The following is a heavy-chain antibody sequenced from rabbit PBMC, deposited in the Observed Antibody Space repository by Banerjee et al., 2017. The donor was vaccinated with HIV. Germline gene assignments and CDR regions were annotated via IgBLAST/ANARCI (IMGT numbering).Heavy chain of an antibody. V-gene: IGHV1S40*01. CDR3: ARRLTAGSTYAIPRFTL. Sequence: QSLEESGGDLVKPGASLTLTCTASGFTFSSYWICWVRQAPGKGLEWITCIYTGDGNTHYASWAKGRFTISKTSSTTVTLQMTSLTVADTATYFCARRLTAGSTYAIPRFTLWGQGTLVTVS. CDR1: GFTFSSYW. J-gene: IGHJ4*01. CDR2: IYTGDGNT. D-gene: IGHD6-1*01.